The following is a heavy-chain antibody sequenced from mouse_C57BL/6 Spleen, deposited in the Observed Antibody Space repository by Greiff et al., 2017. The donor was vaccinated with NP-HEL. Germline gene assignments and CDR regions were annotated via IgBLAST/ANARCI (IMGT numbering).Heavy chain of an antibody. V-gene: IGHV1-80*01. CDR2: IYPGDGDT. J-gene: IGHJ3*01. CDR1: GYAFSSYW. CDR3: ARSDSYGLFAY. Sequence: LVESGAELVKPGASVKISCKASGYAFSSYWMNWVKQRPGKGLEWIGQIYPGDGDTNYNGKFKGKATLTADKSSSTAYMQLSSLTSEDSAVYFCARSDSYGLFAYWGQGTLVTVSA. D-gene: IGHD1-1*02.